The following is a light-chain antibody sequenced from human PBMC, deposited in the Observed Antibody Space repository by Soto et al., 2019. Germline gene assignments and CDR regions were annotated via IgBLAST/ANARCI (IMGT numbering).Light chain of an antibody. CDR2: RTN. J-gene: IGLJ1*01. CDR1: NSNVGSNY. Sequence: QSVLTQPPSASATPGQKVSISWSGTNSNVGSNYVYWYQLLPGTAPKLLIYRTNQRPSGVPDRFSGSKSGTSASLAISGLRSEDEADYYCAVWDDSLSGRLFGTGTKVTVL. V-gene: IGLV1-47*01. CDR3: AVWDDSLSGRL.